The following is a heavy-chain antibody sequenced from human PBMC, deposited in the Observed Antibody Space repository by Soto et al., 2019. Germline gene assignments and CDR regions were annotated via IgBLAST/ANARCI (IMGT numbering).Heavy chain of an antibody. CDR1: GGNPSNSA. J-gene: IGHJ5*01. D-gene: IGHD3-10*01. Sequence: ASVKVSCKASGGNPSNSAFSWVRQAPGQGLEWVGGVIPVFGIVKYAQSLRGRVTITADESTNTAYMELSSLRSDDTATYYCTRAYGAETFDFWGQGTRVTVSS. CDR2: VIPVFGIV. CDR3: TRAYGAETFDF. V-gene: IGHV1-69*13.